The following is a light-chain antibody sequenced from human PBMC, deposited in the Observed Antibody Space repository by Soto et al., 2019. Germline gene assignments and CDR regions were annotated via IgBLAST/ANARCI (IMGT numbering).Light chain of an antibody. CDR2: GAS. Sequence: IGLKKSPGTLSLSPGERATLSCRASQSVSSNYVAWYQQKPGQAPRLLIHGASSRATGIPDRFSGSGSGTDFTLTISGLQSEDFAVYYCQQYNNWPQTFGQGTKVDI. J-gene: IGKJ1*01. V-gene: IGKV3D-15*01. CDR3: QQYNNWPQT. CDR1: QSVSSN.